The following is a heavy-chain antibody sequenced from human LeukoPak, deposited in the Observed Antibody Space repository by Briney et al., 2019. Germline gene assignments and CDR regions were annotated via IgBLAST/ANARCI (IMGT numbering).Heavy chain of an antibody. CDR2: IIPIFGTA. V-gene: IGHV1-69*05. J-gene: IGHJ4*02. D-gene: IGHD3-22*01. Sequence: ASVEVSCKASGGTFSSYAISWVRQAPGQGLEWMGRIIPIFGTANYAQKFQGRVTITTDESTSTAYMELSSLRTEDTAVYYCARDRDYYDSSGYYQFDYWGQGTLVTVSS. CDR3: ARDRDYYDSSGYYQFDY. CDR1: GGTFSSYA.